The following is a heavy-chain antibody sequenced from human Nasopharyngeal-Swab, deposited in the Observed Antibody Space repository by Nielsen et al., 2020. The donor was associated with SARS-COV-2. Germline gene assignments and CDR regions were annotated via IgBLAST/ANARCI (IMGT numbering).Heavy chain of an antibody. Sequence: WIRQPPGKGLEWIGYIYYSGSTYYNPSLKSRVTISVDTSKNQFSLKLSSVTAADTAMYYCASSAVVANINGWFDPWGQGTLVTVSS. D-gene: IGHD5-12*01. V-gene: IGHV4-31*02. CDR2: IYYSGST. CDR3: ASSAVVANINGWFDP. J-gene: IGHJ5*02.